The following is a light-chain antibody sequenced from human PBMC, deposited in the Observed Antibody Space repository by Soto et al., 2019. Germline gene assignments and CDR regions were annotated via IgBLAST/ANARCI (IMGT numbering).Light chain of an antibody. CDR1: SSDVGSYNR. CDR2: EGT. J-gene: IGLJ1*01. CDR3: CSYTTTYTYV. Sequence: QSALTRPASVSGSPGQSITISCTGTSSDVGSYNRVSWYQQHPGKAPKLMIYEGTKRPSGVSTRFSGSKSGNTASLTISGLLAEDEGDYYCCSYTTTYTYVFGTGTKLTVL. V-gene: IGLV2-23*01.